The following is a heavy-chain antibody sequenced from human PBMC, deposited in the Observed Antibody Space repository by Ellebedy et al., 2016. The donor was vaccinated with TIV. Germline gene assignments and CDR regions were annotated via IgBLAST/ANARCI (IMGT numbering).Heavy chain of an antibody. CDR2: IYSGGNT. D-gene: IGHD1-20*01. CDR3: ARDPSIVGTRGFDY. Sequence: GESLKISCAVSGFTVSSNYMNWVRQAPGKGLEWVSVIYSGGNTDYADSVKGRFTISRDKSKNTLYLQMNSLRVEDTAVYYCARDPSIVGTRGFDYWGQGTLVTVSS. J-gene: IGHJ4*02. V-gene: IGHV3-53*01. CDR1: GFTVSSNY.